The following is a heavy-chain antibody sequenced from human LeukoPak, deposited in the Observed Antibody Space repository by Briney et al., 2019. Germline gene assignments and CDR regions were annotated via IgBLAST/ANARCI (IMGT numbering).Heavy chain of an antibody. CDR1: GFTFSSYA. J-gene: IGHJ4*02. CDR2: ISGSGGST. V-gene: IGHV3-23*01. Sequence: GGSLRLSCAASGFTFSSYAMSWVRRAPGKGLEWVSAISGSGGSTYYADSVKGRFTISRDNSKNTLYLQMNSLRAEDTAVYYCAKDPDYDILTGVMWGQGTLVTVSS. D-gene: IGHD3-9*01. CDR3: AKDPDYDILTGVM.